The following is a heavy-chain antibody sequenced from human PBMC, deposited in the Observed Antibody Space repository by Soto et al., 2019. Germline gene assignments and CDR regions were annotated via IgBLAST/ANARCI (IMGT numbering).Heavy chain of an antibody. V-gene: IGHV3-64*01. J-gene: IGHJ3*02. CDR3: ARRDGAFDI. CDR1: GFTFSSYT. CDR2: IGSSGGST. Sequence: EVQLVESGGGLVQPGGSLRLSCAASGFTFSSYTMVWVRQAPGKGPEYVSAIGSSGGSTYYASSVKGRFTISRDNSKNTLYLQMGSLRGEDTAVYYCARRDGAFDIWGQGTMVTVSS.